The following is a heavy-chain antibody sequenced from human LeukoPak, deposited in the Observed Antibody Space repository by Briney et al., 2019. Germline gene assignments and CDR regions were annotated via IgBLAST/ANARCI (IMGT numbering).Heavy chain of an antibody. D-gene: IGHD5-24*01. Sequence: GGSLRLSCAASGFTFSSYGMHWVRQAPGKGLEWVAFIRYDGSNKYYADSVKGRFTISRDNSKNTLYLQMNSLRAEDTAVYYCAKSRGYNWALDAFDIWGQGTMVTVSS. CDR3: AKSRGYNWALDAFDI. CDR2: IRYDGSNK. CDR1: GFTFSSYG. V-gene: IGHV3-30*02. J-gene: IGHJ3*02.